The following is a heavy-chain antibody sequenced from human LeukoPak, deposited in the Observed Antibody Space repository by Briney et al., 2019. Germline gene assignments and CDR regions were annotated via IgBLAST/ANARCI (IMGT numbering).Heavy chain of an antibody. CDR3: ARGGITAAGPIDY. D-gene: IGHD6-13*01. Sequence: GGSLRLSCVVSGFSMSIHWMSWVRQAPGKGLEWVAHINQGGTEEYYVDSVKGRFSISRDNAKNSLYLRMNSLRAEDTAVFYCARGGITAAGPIDYWGQGALVTVSS. J-gene: IGHJ4*02. V-gene: IGHV3-7*01. CDR2: INQGGTEE. CDR1: GFSMSIHW.